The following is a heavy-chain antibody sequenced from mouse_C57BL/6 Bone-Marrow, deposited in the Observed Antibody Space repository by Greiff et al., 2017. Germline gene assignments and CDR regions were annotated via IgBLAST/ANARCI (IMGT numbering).Heavy chain of an antibody. J-gene: IGHJ1*03. Sequence: DVKLQESEGGLVQPGSSMKLSCTASGFTFSDYYMAWVRQVPEKGLEWVANINYDGSSTYYLDSLKSRFIISRDNAKNILYLQMSSLKSVDTATYYCARFYDGYYDWYFDVWGTGTTVTVSS. V-gene: IGHV5-16*01. D-gene: IGHD2-3*01. CDR3: ARFYDGYYDWYFDV. CDR2: INYDGSST. CDR1: GFTFSDYY.